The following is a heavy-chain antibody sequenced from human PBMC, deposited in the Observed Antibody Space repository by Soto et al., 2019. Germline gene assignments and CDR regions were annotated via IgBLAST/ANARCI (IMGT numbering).Heavy chain of an antibody. V-gene: IGHV3-23*01. CDR3: AKVITMIVVAPDAFDI. J-gene: IGHJ3*02. D-gene: IGHD3-22*01. CDR2: ISGSGGST. Sequence: GGSLRLSCAASGFTFSSYAMSWVRQAPGKGLEWVSAISGSGGSTYYAGSVKGRFTISRDNSKNTLYLQMNSLRAEDTAVYYCAKVITMIVVAPDAFDIWGQGTMVTVSS. CDR1: GFTFSSYA.